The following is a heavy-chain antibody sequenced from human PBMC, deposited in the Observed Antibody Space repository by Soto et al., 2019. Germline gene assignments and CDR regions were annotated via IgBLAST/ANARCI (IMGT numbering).Heavy chain of an antibody. CDR1: GFTFSSYG. V-gene: IGHV3-30*03. D-gene: IGHD6-19*01. CDR2: ISYDGSNK. CDR3: VSIAVAGQADY. Sequence: QVQLVESGGGVVQPGRSLRLSCAASGFTFSSYGMHWVRQAPGKGLEWVAVISYDGSNKYYADSVKGRFTISRDNSKNTLYLQMNSLRAEDTDVYYCVSIAVAGQADYWGQGTLVTVSS. J-gene: IGHJ4*02.